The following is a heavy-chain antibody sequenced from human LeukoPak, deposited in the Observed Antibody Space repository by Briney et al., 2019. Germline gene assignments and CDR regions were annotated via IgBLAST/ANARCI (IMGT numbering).Heavy chain of an antibody. V-gene: IGHV3-23*01. Sequence: GGSLRLSCAASGFTFSSYAMSWVRQAPGKGLEWVSAISAGGGSTYCADSVKGRFTISRDNSKNTLHLQMSSLRVEDTAVYYCVKDSSSGSYFDYWGQGTLVTVSS. CDR1: GFTFSSYA. J-gene: IGHJ4*02. CDR2: ISAGGGST. D-gene: IGHD3-10*01. CDR3: VKDSSSGSYFDY.